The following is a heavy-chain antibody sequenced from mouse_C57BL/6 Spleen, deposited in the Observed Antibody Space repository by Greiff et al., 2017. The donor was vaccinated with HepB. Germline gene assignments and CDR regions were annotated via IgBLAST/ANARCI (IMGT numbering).Heavy chain of an antibody. CDR2: INPSNGGT. CDR3: ARRTGLDWYFDV. J-gene: IGHJ1*03. Sequence: QVHVKQSGTELVKPGASVKLSCKASGYTFTSYWMHWVKQRPGQGLEWIGNINPSNGGTNYNEKFKSKATLTVDKSSSTAYMQLSSLTSEDSAVYYCARRTGLDWYFDVWGTGTTVTVSS. CDR1: GYTFTSYW. V-gene: IGHV1-53*01. D-gene: IGHD3-3*01.